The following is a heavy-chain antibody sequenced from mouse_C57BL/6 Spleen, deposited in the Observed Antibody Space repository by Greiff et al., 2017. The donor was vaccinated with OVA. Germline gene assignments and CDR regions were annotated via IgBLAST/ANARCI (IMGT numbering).Heavy chain of an antibody. CDR3: ARADDYPAWFAY. J-gene: IGHJ3*01. V-gene: IGHV5-16*01. D-gene: IGHD2-4*01. CDR2: INYDGSST. Sequence: EVKLVESEGGLVQPGSSMKLSCTASGFTFSDYYMAWVRQVPEKGLEWVANINYDGSSTYYLDSLKSRFIISRDNAKNILYLQMSSLKSEDTATYYCARADDYPAWFAYWGQGTLVTVSA. CDR1: GFTFSDYY.